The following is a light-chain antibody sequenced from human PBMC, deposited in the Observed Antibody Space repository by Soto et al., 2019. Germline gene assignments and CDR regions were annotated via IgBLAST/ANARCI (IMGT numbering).Light chain of an antibody. V-gene: IGKV3-20*01. J-gene: IGKJ1*01. CDR2: GAS. Sequence: EIVLTQSPGTLSLSPGERATLSCRASQGVSSSSLAWFQQKPGQAPRLLIYGASNRATGIPDRFSGSGSGTDFTLTISSLQPGDFATYHCQQYNSLWTFGQGTKVEIK. CDR3: QQYNSLWT. CDR1: QGVSSSS.